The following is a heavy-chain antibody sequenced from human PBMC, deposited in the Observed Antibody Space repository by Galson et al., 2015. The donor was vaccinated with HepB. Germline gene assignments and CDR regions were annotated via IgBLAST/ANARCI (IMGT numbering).Heavy chain of an antibody. CDR2: TYHRSKWYN. V-gene: IGHV6-1*01. D-gene: IGHD3-16*02. CDR3: ARGLDSTFGGVIATLDY. CDR1: GDSVSSNSAA. J-gene: IGHJ4*02. Sequence: CAISGDSVSSNSAAWNWIRQFPSRGLEWLGRTYHRSKWYNDYAVSVKSRITINPDTSKNQFSLQLNSVTPEDTAVYYCARGLDSTFGGVIATLDYWGQGTLVTVSS.